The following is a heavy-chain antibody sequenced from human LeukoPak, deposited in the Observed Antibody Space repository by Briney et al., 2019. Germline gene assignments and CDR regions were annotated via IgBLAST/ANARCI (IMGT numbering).Heavy chain of an antibody. CDR1: GYTFTGYY. CDR3: ARVATIFGVVIFPNWFDP. J-gene: IGHJ5*02. D-gene: IGHD3-3*01. CDR2: INPNSGGT. V-gene: IGHV1-2*02. Sequence: GASVKVSCKASGYTFTGYYMHWVRQAPGQGLEWMGWINPNSGGTNYAQKFQGRVTMTRDTSISTAYMELSRLRSDDTAVYYCARVATIFGVVIFPNWFDPWGQGTLVNVS.